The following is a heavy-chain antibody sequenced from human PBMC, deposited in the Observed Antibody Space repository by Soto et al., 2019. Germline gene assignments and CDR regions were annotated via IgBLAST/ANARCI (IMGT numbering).Heavy chain of an antibody. J-gene: IGHJ4*02. D-gene: IGHD2-2*01. Sequence: GGSLRLSCAASGFTISNSYMTWVRQAPGKGLEWVSVIYTGGSAYYADSVKGRSTISRDASKNTLYLQVNSLRAEDTAVYYCARATRYFGSFDYWGQGILVTVSS. CDR1: GFTISNSY. V-gene: IGHV3-53*01. CDR2: IYTGGSA. CDR3: ARATRYFGSFDY.